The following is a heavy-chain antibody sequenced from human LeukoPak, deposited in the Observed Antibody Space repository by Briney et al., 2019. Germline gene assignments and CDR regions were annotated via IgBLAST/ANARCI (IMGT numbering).Heavy chain of an antibody. CDR3: ARDRGSGYDPYYFDY. D-gene: IGHD5-12*01. Sequence: PGGVLRLSCAASGFTFSSYSMNWVRQAPGKGLEWVSSISSSSSYIYYADSVKGRFTISRDNAKNSLYLQMNSLRAEDTAVYYCARDRGSGYDPYYFDYWGQGTLVTVSS. CDR1: GFTFSSYS. V-gene: IGHV3-21*01. CDR2: ISSSSSYI. J-gene: IGHJ4*02.